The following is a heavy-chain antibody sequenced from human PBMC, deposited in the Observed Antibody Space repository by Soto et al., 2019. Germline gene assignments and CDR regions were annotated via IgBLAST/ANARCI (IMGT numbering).Heavy chain of an antibody. J-gene: IGHJ5*02. CDR2: MNPGSGDT. Sequence: ASVKVSCKASGHSFTNNDVSWARQATGQGLEWMGWMNPGSGDTGYAQKFQGRVTMTRDISIATAYMELSSLRSDDTAIYYCARMATFGSLNWFDPWGQGTLVTASS. D-gene: IGHD3-16*01. V-gene: IGHV1-8*01. CDR3: ARMATFGSLNWFDP. CDR1: GHSFTNND.